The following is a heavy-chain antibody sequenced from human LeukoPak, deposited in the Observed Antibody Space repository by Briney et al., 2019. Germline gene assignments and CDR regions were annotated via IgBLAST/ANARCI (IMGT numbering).Heavy chain of an antibody. Sequence: SETLSLTCSVSGGSISSGDYYWSWIRQPPGKGLEWIGHIYYSGSTHHNPSLKSRVTISVDTSKNQFSLKLSSVTATDTGVYYCARSLLSAGSGSYGFDPWGQGTLVTVSS. CDR3: ARSLLSAGSGSYGFDP. D-gene: IGHD3-10*01. J-gene: IGHJ5*02. V-gene: IGHV4-30-4*01. CDR2: IYYSGST. CDR1: GGSISSGDYY.